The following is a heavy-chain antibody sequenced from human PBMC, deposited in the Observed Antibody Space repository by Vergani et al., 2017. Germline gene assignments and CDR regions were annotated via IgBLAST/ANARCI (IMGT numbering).Heavy chain of an antibody. CDR1: GGSFSGYY. J-gene: IGHJ4*02. CDR3: ARGSRPRWFGAPFDY. V-gene: IGHV4-34*01. D-gene: IGHD3-10*01. Sequence: QVQLQQWGAGLLKPSETLSLTCAVYGGSFSGYYWSWIRQPPGKGLEWIGEIHHSGSTNYNPSLKSRVTISVDTSKNQFSLKLSSVTAADTAVYYCARGSRPRWFGAPFDYWGQGTLVTVSS. CDR2: IHHSGST.